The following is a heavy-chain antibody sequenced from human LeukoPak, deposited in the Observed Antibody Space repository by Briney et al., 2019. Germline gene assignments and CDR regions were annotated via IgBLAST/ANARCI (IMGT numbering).Heavy chain of an antibody. J-gene: IGHJ6*02. D-gene: IGHD1-1*01. CDR1: GFTFSSYA. V-gene: IGHV3-23*01. CDR2: ISGSGGST. Sequence: GGSLRLSCAASGFTFSSYAMSWVRQAPGKGLEWVSAISGSGGSTYYADSVKGRFTISRDNSKNTLHLQMNSLRAEDTAVYYCAKESGAAWHDNYGMDVWGQGTTVTVSS. CDR3: AKESGAAWHDNYGMDV.